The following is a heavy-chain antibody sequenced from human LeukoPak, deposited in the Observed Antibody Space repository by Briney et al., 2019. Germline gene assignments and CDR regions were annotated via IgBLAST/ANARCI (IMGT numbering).Heavy chain of an antibody. J-gene: IGHJ4*02. CDR1: GFTFSSYA. V-gene: IGHV3-30*04. CDR3: SSSWDFDY. D-gene: IGHD6-13*01. CDR2: ISYDGSNK. Sequence: GGSLRLSCAASGFTFSSYAMHWVRQAPGKGLEWVAVISYDGSNKYYADSVKGRFTISRDNSKNTLYLQMNSLRAEDTAVYYCSSSWDFDYWGQGTLVTVS.